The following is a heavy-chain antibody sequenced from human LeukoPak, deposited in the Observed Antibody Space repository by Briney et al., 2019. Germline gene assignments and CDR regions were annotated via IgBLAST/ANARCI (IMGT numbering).Heavy chain of an antibody. J-gene: IGHJ4*02. CDR1: GGSISSGGYY. CDR2: IYYSGST. V-gene: IGHV4-31*03. CDR3: ASRGYYYDSSGLK. D-gene: IGHD3-22*01. Sequence: PSETLSLTCTVSGGSISSGGYYWSWIRQHPGKGLEWIGYIYYSGSTYYNPSLKSRVTISVDTSKNQFSLKLSSVTAADTAVYYCASRGYYYDSSGLKWGQGTLATVSS.